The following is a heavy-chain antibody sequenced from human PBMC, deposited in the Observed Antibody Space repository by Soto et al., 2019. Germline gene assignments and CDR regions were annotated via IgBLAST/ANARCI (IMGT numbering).Heavy chain of an antibody. CDR1: GDSLNGYY. V-gene: IGHV4-59*08. J-gene: IGHJ4*02. CDR2: IYYRGNT. D-gene: IGHD5-12*01. Sequence: SETLSLTCSVSGDSLNGYYWSWIRQPPGKGLEWIGFIYYRGNTNYKPSLKSRVTISVDTSKNQFSLRLSSVTAADTAVYYCARHRQRAYPGYESGFDSWGQGILVTVPS. CDR3: ARHRQRAYPGYESGFDS.